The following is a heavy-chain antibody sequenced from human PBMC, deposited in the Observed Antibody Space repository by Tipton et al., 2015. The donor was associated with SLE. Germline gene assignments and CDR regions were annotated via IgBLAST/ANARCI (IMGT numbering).Heavy chain of an antibody. CDR2: IYTSGST. J-gene: IGHJ3*02. CDR3: ARDHPIAAYAFDI. V-gene: IGHV4-4*09. CDR1: GGSISSYY. D-gene: IGHD6-13*01. Sequence: LRLSCTVSGGSISSYYWSWIRQPAGKGLEWIGYIYTSGSTNYNPSLKSRVTISVDTSKNQFSLKLSSVTAADTAVYYCARDHPIAAYAFDIWGQGTMVTVSS.